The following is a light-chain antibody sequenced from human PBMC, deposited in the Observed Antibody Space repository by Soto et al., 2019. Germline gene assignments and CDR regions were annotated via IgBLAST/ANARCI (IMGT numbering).Light chain of an antibody. Sequence: EIVLTQSPATLSLSPGERATLSCRASQSFSTSYLAWYQQKPGQAPRLLIFAASSRASGIPARFSGSGSGTDFTLTISSLQPEDFATYVCQQTFSTPPSTFGQGTRLEIK. V-gene: IGKV3D-7*01. CDR3: QQTFSTPPST. CDR1: QSFSTSY. CDR2: AAS. J-gene: IGKJ5*01.